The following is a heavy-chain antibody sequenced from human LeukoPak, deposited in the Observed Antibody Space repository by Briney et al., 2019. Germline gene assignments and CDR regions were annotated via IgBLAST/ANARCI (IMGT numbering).Heavy chain of an antibody. CDR3: ARGQIVVVPAARGSWFDP. J-gene: IGHJ5*02. D-gene: IGHD2-2*01. CDR2: IYHSGST. Sequence: TLSLTCTVSGGSISSGGYYWSWIRQPPGKGLEWIGYIYHSGSTYYNPSLKSRVTISVDRSKNQFSLKLSSVTAADTAVYYCARGQIVVVPAARGSWFDPWGQGTLVTVSS. V-gene: IGHV4-30-2*01. CDR1: GGSISSGGYY.